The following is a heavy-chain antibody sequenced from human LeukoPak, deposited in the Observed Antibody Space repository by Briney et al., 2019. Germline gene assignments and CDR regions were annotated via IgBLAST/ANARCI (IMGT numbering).Heavy chain of an antibody. CDR2: IKQDGSEK. J-gene: IGHJ4*02. Sequence: GGSLRLSCAASGFTFSGYWMSWVRQAPGKGLEWVANIKQDGSEKNYVDSVKGRFTISRDNAKNSLYLQMNSLRAEGTAVYYCARDGSGSYYAYWGQGTLVTVSS. D-gene: IGHD1-26*01. CDR3: ARDGSGSYYAY. V-gene: IGHV3-7*01. CDR1: GFTFSGYW.